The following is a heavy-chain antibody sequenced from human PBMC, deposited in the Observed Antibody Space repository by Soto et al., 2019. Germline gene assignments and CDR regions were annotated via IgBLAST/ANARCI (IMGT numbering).Heavy chain of an antibody. D-gene: IGHD6-25*01. CDR1: GFTFGDYA. Sequence: PGGSLRLSCTASGFTFGDYAMSWVRQAPGPGLEWVGFIRSKAYGGTTEYAASVKGRFTISRDDSKSIAYLQMNSLKTEDTAVYYCTRGADAFDIWGQGTMVTVSS. V-gene: IGHV3-49*04. CDR2: IRSKAYGGTT. J-gene: IGHJ3*02. CDR3: TRGADAFDI.